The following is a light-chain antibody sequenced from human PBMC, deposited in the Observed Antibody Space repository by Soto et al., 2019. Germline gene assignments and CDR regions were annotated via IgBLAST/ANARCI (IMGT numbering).Light chain of an antibody. V-gene: IGLV6-57*03. J-gene: IGLJ2*01. Sequence: NFMLTQPHSVSESPGKTVTISCTRSSGSIASNYVQWYQQRPGSAPTTVIYEDNQRPSGVPDRFSGSIDSSSNSASLTISGLKTEDEADYYCQSYDSGSVVFGGGTKVTVL. CDR3: QSYDSGSVV. CDR1: SGSIASNY. CDR2: EDN.